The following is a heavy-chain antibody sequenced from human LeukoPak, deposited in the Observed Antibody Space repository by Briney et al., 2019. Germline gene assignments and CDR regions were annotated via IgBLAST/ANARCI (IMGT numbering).Heavy chain of an antibody. J-gene: IGHJ4*02. V-gene: IGHV3-48*03. Sequence: SGGSLRLSCAASGFTFSSYEMNWVRQAPGKGLEWVSYISSSGSTIYYADSVKGRFTISRDNAKDSLYLQMNSLRAEDTAVYYCARGGYAAVAGDYWGQGTLVTVSS. D-gene: IGHD6-19*01. CDR1: GFTFSSYE. CDR3: ARGGYAAVAGDY. CDR2: ISSSGSTI.